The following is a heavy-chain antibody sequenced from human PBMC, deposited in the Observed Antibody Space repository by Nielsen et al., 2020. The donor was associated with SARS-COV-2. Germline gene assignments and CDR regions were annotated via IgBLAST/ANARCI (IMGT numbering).Heavy chain of an antibody. V-gene: IGHV4-34*01. J-gene: IGHJ4*02. Sequence: SETLSPTCAVYGGSFSGYYWSWIRQPPGKGLEWIGEINHSGSTNYNPSPKSRVTISVDTSKNQFSLKLSSVTAADTAVYYCARRPRRYCSSTSCYTVSHYFDYWGQGTLVTVSS. CDR1: GGSFSGYY. D-gene: IGHD2-2*02. CDR2: INHSGST. CDR3: ARRPRRYCSSTSCYTVSHYFDY.